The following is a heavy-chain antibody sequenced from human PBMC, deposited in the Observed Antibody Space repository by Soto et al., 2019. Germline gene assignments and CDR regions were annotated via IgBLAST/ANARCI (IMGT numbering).Heavy chain of an antibody. CDR2: ISRDGSNA. CDR1: GFTFSSYV. D-gene: IGHD3-10*01. J-gene: IGHJ4*02. V-gene: IGHV3-30-3*01. CDR3: ARDDEGGSDCDLGY. Sequence: QVQLVESGGGVVQPGRSLTLSCAASGFTFSSYVIHWVRQTPDKGLEWVAFISRDGSNAYYADSVKGRFTISRDNSKNTLYREMNRLRAEDTAVYYCARDDEGGSDCDLGYWGQGTLVTVS.